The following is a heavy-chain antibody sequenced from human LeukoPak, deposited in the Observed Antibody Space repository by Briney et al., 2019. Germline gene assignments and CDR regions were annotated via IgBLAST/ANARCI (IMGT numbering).Heavy chain of an antibody. CDR3: ARAHRNQWPAVDFDY. CDR1: GDSISSSSYY. Sequence: PSETLSLTCTVSGDSISSSSYYWGWLRQPPGKGLEWIGTISYSGSTYYNPSLKSRVTISVDTSKNQFSLKLSSVTAADTAVYYCARAHRNQWPAVDFDYWGQGTLVTVSS. CDR2: ISYSGST. J-gene: IGHJ4*02. D-gene: IGHD1-14*01. V-gene: IGHV4-39*07.